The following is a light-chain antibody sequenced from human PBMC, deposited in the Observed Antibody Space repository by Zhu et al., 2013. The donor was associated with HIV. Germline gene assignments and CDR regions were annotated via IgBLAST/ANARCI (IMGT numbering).Light chain of an antibody. CDR3: QQYVTSPPIT. CDR1: QSVSSS. J-gene: IGKJ5*01. V-gene: IGKV3-11*01. CDR2: DAS. Sequence: EIVLTQSPATLSLSPGERVTLSCRASQSVSSSLAWYQQKPGQAPRLLIYDASSRATGIPARFSGSGSGTDFTLTISSLEPEDFVVYYCQQYVTSPPITFGQGTRLEIK.